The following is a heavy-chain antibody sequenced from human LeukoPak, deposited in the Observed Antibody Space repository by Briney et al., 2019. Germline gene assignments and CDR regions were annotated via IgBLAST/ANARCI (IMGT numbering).Heavy chain of an antibody. J-gene: IGHJ3*02. V-gene: IGHV4-30-2*01. Sequence: SETLSLTCTVSGGSISSGGYYWSWIRQPPGKGLEWIGYIYHSGSTYYNPSLKSRVTISVDRSKNQFSLKLSSVTAADMAVYYCARALSTHRFWSGYYHDAFDIWGQGTMVTVSS. CDR3: ARALSTHRFWSGYYHDAFDI. D-gene: IGHD3-3*01. CDR1: GGSISSGGYY. CDR2: IYHSGST.